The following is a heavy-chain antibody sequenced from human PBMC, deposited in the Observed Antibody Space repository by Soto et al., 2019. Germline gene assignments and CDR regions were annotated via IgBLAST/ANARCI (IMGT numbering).Heavy chain of an antibody. CDR1: GFTFSTYA. Sequence: PGGSLRLSCAASGFTFSTYAMSWVRQAPGKGLEWVSAIGGSTGSTYYADSVKGRFTISRDNSKNTLYLQMNSLRAEDTAVYYCAKAVVVAAITDYYYYYYAMDVWGQGTTVTVSS. V-gene: IGHV3-23*01. J-gene: IGHJ6*02. CDR2: IGGSTGST. CDR3: AKAVVVAAITDYYYYYYAMDV. D-gene: IGHD2-21*02.